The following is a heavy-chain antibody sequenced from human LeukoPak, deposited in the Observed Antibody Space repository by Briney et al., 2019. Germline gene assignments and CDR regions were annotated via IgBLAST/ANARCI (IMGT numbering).Heavy chain of an antibody. CDR3: AKDQRDCSGGSCYSYHWYFDR. CDR2: IYSGGST. CDR1: GFTVSSKY. Sequence: PGGSLRLSCAASGFTVSSKYMSWVRQAPGKGLEWVSVIYSGGSTYYSDYVKGRFTISRDNSKNTVYLQMNSLRAEDTAVYYCAKDQRDCSGGSCYSYHWYFDRWGRGTLVTVSS. D-gene: IGHD2-15*01. J-gene: IGHJ2*01. V-gene: IGHV3-66*01.